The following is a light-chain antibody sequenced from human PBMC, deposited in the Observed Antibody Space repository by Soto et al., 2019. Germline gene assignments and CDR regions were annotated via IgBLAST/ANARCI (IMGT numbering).Light chain of an antibody. J-gene: IGLJ1*01. CDR3: CSHAGSYTYV. CDR1: SSYVGGYNY. V-gene: IGLV2-11*01. CDR2: DVT. Sequence: QSVLTQPRSVSGSPGQSLTISCTGTSSYVGGYNYVSWYQQYPGKVPKLMIYDVTKRPSGVPDRFSGSKSGSTASLTISGLQAEDEADYYCCSHAGSYTYVLGTGTKVTVL.